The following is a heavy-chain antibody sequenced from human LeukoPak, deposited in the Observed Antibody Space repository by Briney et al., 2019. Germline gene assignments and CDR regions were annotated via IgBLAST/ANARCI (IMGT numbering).Heavy chain of an antibody. J-gene: IGHJ4*02. V-gene: IGHV3-7*01. CDR3: ATSFSYAFDC. Sequence: GGSLRLSCAASGFTFSTSWMTWVRQAPGKGLEWVANIRGDGNDKQYAGSGQGRFSISRDNAKDSVYLQMNSLRAEDTAVYYCATSFSYAFDCRGQGILVTVSS. CDR2: IRGDGNDK. D-gene: IGHD2/OR15-2a*01. CDR1: GFTFSTSW.